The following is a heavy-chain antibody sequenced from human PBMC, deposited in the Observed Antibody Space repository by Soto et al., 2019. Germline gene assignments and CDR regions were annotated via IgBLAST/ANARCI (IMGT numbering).Heavy chain of an antibody. D-gene: IGHD6-13*01. Sequence: QVQLQESGPGLVKPSQTLSLTCSVCGGSISSGDYYWSWIRQPPGKGLEWIGYIYYSRSTYYNPSLNSRVTISVDTSKNQFSLKLSSVTAADTAVYYCARERPDGSRLDPWGQGTLVTVSS. CDR1: GGSISSGDYY. CDR3: ARERPDGSRLDP. J-gene: IGHJ5*02. V-gene: IGHV4-30-4*01. CDR2: IYYSRST.